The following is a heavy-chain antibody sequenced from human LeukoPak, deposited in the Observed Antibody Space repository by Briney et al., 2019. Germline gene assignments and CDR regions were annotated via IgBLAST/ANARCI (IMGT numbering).Heavy chain of an antibody. CDR2: MYYSGST. V-gene: IGHV4-39*07. CDR1: GGSFISSLYY. D-gene: IGHD5-12*01. Sequence: SETLSLTCSISGGSFISSLYYWGWIRQPPGKGLEWIGSMYYSGSTYYNPALTSRVTISIDMSKDQFSLKLTSVTAADTAVYYCARDQEAGGGYDPFDFWGQGTLVTVSS. CDR3: ARDQEAGGGYDPFDF. J-gene: IGHJ4*02.